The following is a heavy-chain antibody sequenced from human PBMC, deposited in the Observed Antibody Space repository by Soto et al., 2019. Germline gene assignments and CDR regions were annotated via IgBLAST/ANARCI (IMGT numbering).Heavy chain of an antibody. J-gene: IGHJ6*04. CDR2: ISYDGSNK. CDR1: ECTCSSYG. D-gene: IGHD2-8*01. Sequence: RLSCGAAECTCSSYGTHRVSKDPGKGLEWVAVISYDGSNKYYADSVKGRFTISRDNSKNTLYLQMNSLRAEDTAVYYCSNVQTDNVMVDVRYGMAVQGNGTTVPVSS. CDR3: SNVQTDNVMVDVRYGMAV. V-gene: IGHV3-30*18.